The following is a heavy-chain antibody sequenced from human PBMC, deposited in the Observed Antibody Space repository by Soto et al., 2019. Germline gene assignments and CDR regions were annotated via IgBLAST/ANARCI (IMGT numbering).Heavy chain of an antibody. J-gene: IGHJ6*02. V-gene: IGHV1-3*01. CDR1: GYTFTSYT. Sequence: VKVSCKASGYTFTSYTMHWVRQAPGQRLEWMGWINAGNGNTKYSQRFQGRVTITRDTSASTVYMELSSLRSEDTAVYYCARDYYGSGSYYISEYMDVWGQGTTVTVSS. D-gene: IGHD3-10*01. CDR3: ARDYYGSGSYYISEYMDV. CDR2: INAGNGNT.